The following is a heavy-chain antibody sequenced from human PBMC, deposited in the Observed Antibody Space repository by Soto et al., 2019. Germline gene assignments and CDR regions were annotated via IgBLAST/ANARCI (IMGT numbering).Heavy chain of an antibody. J-gene: IGHJ4*02. CDR3: AKRGVDTFGLSY. D-gene: IGHD3-10*01. V-gene: IGHV3-74*01. CDR1: GFTFSSFW. CDR2: INTDGSST. Sequence: EVQLVESGGGLVQPGGSLRLSCAVSGFTFSSFWMHWVRQAPGEGLVWVSRINTDGSSTSYADSVKGRFTISRDNAKKTLYLQRNSLRVADTAMYYCAKRGVDTFGLSYWGQGTLVTVSS.